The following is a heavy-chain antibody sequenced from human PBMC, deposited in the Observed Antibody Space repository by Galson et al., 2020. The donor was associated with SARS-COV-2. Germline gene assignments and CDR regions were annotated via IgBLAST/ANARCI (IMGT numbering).Heavy chain of an antibody. V-gene: IGHV3-48*04. CDR3: ASVLGSFILGVVGGYGMDV. D-gene: IGHD3-22*01. Sequence: GESLKISCAASGFTFSSYSKNWVRQAPEKGLEWVSYISSSSSTIYYADSVKGRFTISRDNAKNSLYLQMNSLRAEDTAVYYCASVLGSFILGVVGGYGMDVWGQGTTVTVSS. J-gene: IGHJ6*02. CDR2: ISSSSSTI. CDR1: GFTFSSYS.